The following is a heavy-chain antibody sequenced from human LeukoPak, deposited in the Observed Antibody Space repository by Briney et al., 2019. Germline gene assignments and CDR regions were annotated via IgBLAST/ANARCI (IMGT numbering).Heavy chain of an antibody. Sequence: GGSLRLSCAASGFSFSSYAMSWVRQAPGKGLEWVSGIGGSGGSTYYADSVKGRFTISRDNSKNTLYLQMNSLRAEDTAVYYCAKTVGGDRWELRGNNGFDIWGQGTMVTVSS. D-gene: IGHD1-26*01. V-gene: IGHV3-23*01. CDR3: AKTVGGDRWELRGNNGFDI. CDR1: GFSFSSYA. CDR2: IGGSGGST. J-gene: IGHJ3*02.